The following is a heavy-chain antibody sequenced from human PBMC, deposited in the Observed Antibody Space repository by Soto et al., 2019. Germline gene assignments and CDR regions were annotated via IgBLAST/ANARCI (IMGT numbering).Heavy chain of an antibody. J-gene: IGHJ4*02. V-gene: IGHV3-23*01. Sequence: PGGSLRLSCAVSGFTFSSYAMSWVRQAPGKGLEWVSAISDTGTRAFYADSVRGRFTISRDNSHNTLYLQMNSLRDGDTAIYYCAKDQQPLYDSRDYFSPFDCWGQGTLVTVSS. CDR1: GFTFSSYA. CDR3: AKDQQPLYDSRDYFSPFDC. CDR2: ISDTGTRA. D-gene: IGHD3-22*01.